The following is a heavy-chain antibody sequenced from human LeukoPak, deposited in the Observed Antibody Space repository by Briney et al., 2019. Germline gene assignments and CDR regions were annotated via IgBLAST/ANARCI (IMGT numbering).Heavy chain of an antibody. V-gene: IGHV3-48*04. CDR3: ARDDGARYDGMDV. CDR1: GFTFSGYT. J-gene: IGHJ6*02. CDR2: ISGGSSAI. Sequence: GGSLRLSCEASGFTFSGYTINWVRRAPGKGLEWLSYISGGSSAIYYTDSVKGRFTISRENAKNSLYLQMNSLRAEDTAVYYCARDDGARYDGMDVWGQGTTVTASS. D-gene: IGHD3-10*01.